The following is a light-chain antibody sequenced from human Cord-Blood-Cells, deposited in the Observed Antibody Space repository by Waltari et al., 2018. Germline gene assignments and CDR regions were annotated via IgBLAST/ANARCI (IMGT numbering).Light chain of an antibody. V-gene: IGKV1-39*01. J-gene: IGKJ1*01. CDR2: AAS. CDR1: QSISSY. Sequence: DIQMPQSPSSLSASVGDRVTITCRASQSISSYLNWYQQKPGKAPKLLIYAASSLQSGVPSRFSGSGSGTDFTLPISSLQPEDFATYYCQQSYSTPRTFGQGTKVEIK. CDR3: QQSYSTPRT.